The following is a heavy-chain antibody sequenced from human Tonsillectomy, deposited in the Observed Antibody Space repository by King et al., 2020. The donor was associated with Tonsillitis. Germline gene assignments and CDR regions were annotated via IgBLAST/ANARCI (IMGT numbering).Heavy chain of an antibody. Sequence: QLQESGPGLVKPSETLSLTCTVSGVSISSYYWSWIWQPPGKGLECIGYIYYSGSTTYNPSLKSRVTISEDTSKNQFSLKLSSVTAADTAVYYFARFYYNGVVVAAPDVFDIWGQGTMVTVSS. D-gene: IGHD2-15*01. V-gene: IGHV4-59*01. J-gene: IGHJ3*02. CDR3: ARFYYNGVVVAAPDVFDI. CDR2: IYYSGST. CDR1: GVSISSYY.